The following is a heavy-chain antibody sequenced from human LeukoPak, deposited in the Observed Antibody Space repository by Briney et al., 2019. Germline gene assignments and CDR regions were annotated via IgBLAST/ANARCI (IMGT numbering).Heavy chain of an antibody. CDR1: GGSISSGGYY. D-gene: IGHD6-19*01. CDR2: IYHSGST. Sequence: PSQTLSLTCTVSGGSISSGGYYWSWIRQPPGKGLEWTGYIYHSGSTYYNPSLKSRVTISVDTSKNQCSLKLSSVTAADTAVYYCARVRRGQWLVSYFDYWGQGTLVTVSS. V-gene: IGHV4-30-2*01. J-gene: IGHJ4*02. CDR3: ARVRRGQWLVSYFDY.